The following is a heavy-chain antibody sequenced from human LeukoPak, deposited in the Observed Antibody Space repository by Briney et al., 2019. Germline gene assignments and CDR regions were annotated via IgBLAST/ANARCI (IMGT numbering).Heavy chain of an antibody. D-gene: IGHD7-27*01. V-gene: IGHV4-34*01. CDR2: INHSGST. Sequence: SETLSLTCAVYGGSFRGYYWSWIRQPPGKGLEWIGEINHSGSTNYNPSLKSRVTISVDTSKNQFSLKLSSVTAADTAVYYCATTATLNHWGGRAFDIWGQGTMVTVSS. J-gene: IGHJ3*02. CDR3: ATTATLNHWGGRAFDI. CDR1: GGSFRGYY.